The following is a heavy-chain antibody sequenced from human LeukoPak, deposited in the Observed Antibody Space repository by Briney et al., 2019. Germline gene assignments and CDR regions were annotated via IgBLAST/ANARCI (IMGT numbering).Heavy chain of an antibody. D-gene: IGHD4-23*01. J-gene: IGHJ4*02. CDR1: GFTFSSYW. CDR3: ARGRPHGNDY. Sequence: GGSLRLPCAASGFTFSSYWMNWVRQAPGKGLVWVSRIASDGSSTTYADSVKGRFSISRDNAKNTLYLQMNSLRVEDTAVYYCARGRPHGNDYWGQGTLVTVSS. V-gene: IGHV3-74*01. CDR2: IASDGSST.